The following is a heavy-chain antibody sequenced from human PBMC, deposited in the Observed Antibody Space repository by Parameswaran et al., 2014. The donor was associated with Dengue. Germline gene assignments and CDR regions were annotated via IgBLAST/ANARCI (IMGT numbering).Heavy chain of an antibody. D-gene: IGHD1-14*01. Sequence: RWIRQPPGRGLEWIGFISYSGSPNYNPSLTSRVTISVDASKKQFSLRLSSVTTADTGVYYCASEIRNLPYYFNYWGQGTLVTVSS. J-gene: IGHJ4*02. V-gene: IGHV4-59*01. CDR2: ISYSGSP. CDR3: ASEIRNLPYYFNY.